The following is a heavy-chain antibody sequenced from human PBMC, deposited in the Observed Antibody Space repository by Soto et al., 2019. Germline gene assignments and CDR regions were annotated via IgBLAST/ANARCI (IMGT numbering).Heavy chain of an antibody. V-gene: IGHV5-10-1*01. D-gene: IGHD3-10*01. CDR1: GYSFTSYW. CDR3: ARRRGGRWFGVYYFDY. Sequence: GESLKISCKGSGYSFTSYWISWVRQMPGKGLEWMGRIDPSDSYTNYSPSFQGHVTISADKSISTAYLQWSSLKASDTAMYYCARRRGGRWFGVYYFDYWGQGTLVTVSS. CDR2: IDPSDSYT. J-gene: IGHJ4*02.